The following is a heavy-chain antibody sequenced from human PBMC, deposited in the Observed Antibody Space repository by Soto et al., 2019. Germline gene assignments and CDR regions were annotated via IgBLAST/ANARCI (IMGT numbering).Heavy chain of an antibody. J-gene: IGHJ6*03. Sequence: EVQLLESGGGLVQPGGSLRLSCAASGFTFSNYGMSWVRQAPGKGLEWVSGISGNGGSTYYADSVKGRFTISRDNSMHTLYLQMHSLRAEDTAVYYCAIDIRHYMDVWGKGTTVTVSS. CDR1: GFTFSNYG. CDR3: AIDIRHYMDV. D-gene: IGHD4-17*01. V-gene: IGHV3-23*01. CDR2: ISGNGGST.